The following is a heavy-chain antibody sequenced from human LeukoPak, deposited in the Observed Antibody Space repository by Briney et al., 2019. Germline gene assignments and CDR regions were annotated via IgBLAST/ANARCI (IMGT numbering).Heavy chain of an antibody. CDR2: IRQDGSDK. Sequence: PGGSLRLSCLASGFTFNNYWMSWVRQAPGKGLEWVANIRQDGSDKYYVDSVKGRFTISRDNARNSLYLQMNSLRAEDTAVYYCARYRTYDNSAYDPRFDYWGQGTLVTVSS. J-gene: IGHJ4*02. V-gene: IGHV3-7*05. D-gene: IGHD3-22*01. CDR1: GFTFNNYW. CDR3: ARYRTYDNSAYDPRFDY.